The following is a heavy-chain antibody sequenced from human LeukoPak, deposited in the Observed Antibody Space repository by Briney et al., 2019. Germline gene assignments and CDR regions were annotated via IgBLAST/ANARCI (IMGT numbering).Heavy chain of an antibody. CDR1: GYTLTELS. CDR2: FDPEDGET. CDR3: ATQDDSSGRTFDY. J-gene: IGHJ4*02. D-gene: IGHD3-22*01. V-gene: IGHV1-24*01. Sequence: ASVKVSCKVSGYTLTELSMHWVRQAPGKGLEWMGGFDPEDGETIYAQKFQGRVIMTEDTSTDTAYMELSSLRSEDTAVYYCATQDDSSGRTFDYWGQGTLVTVSS.